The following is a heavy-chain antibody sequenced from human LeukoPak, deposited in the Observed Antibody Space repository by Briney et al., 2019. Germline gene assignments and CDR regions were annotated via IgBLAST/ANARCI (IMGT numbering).Heavy chain of an antibody. CDR2: IRQDGSDK. CDR3: AKGLERWLQSPFDS. D-gene: IGHD5-24*01. CDR1: GFTFSGFW. V-gene: IGHV3-7*05. J-gene: IGHJ4*02. Sequence: GGSLRLSCAASGFTFSGFWMTWVRQAPGKGLEWVANIRQDGSDKNCVDSVKGRFTISRDNSKNTLYLQMDSLRAEDTAVYYCAKGLERWLQSPFDSWGQGTLVTVSS.